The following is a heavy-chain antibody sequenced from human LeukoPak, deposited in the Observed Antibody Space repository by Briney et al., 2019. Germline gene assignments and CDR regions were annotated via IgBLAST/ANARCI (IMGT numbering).Heavy chain of an antibody. Sequence: GGSLRLSCGASGFSFSSYSMNWVRQAPGKGLEWVASMTSNGASIYYASSVRGRFTISRDNSKNTLYLQMNSLRAEDTAVYYCAKNPSSGSYLDYWGQGTLVTVSS. CDR1: GFSFSSYS. V-gene: IGHV3-21*04. J-gene: IGHJ4*02. D-gene: IGHD3-10*01. CDR3: AKNPSSGSYLDY. CDR2: MTSNGASI.